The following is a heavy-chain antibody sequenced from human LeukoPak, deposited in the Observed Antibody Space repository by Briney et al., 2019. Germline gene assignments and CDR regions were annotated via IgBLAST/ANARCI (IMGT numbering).Heavy chain of an antibody. J-gene: IGHJ5*02. CDR2: IIPILGIA. Sequence: AASVKVSCKASGGTFSSYAISWVRQAPGQGLEWMGRIIPILGIANYAQKFQGRVTITADKSTSTAYMELSSLRSEDTAVYYCARDPVAPPFDPWGQGTLVTVSS. CDR3: ARDPVAPPFDP. V-gene: IGHV1-69*04. CDR1: GGTFSSYA. D-gene: IGHD6-19*01.